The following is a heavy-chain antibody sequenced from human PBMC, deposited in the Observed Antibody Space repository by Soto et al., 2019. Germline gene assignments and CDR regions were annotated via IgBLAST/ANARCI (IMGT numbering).Heavy chain of an antibody. J-gene: IGHJ4*02. CDR2: INHSGST. V-gene: IGHV4-34*01. CDR3: ARRITIFGVVIYYFDY. D-gene: IGHD3-3*01. CDR1: GGSFSGYY. Sequence: SETLSLTCAVYGGSFSGYYWSWIRQPPGKGLEWIGEINHSGSTNYNPSLKSRVTISVDTSKNQFSLKLSSVTAADTAVYYCARRITIFGVVIYYFDYWGQGTLVTVSS.